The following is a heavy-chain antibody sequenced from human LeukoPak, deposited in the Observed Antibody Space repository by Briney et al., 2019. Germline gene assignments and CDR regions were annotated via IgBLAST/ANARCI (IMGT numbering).Heavy chain of an antibody. J-gene: IGHJ6*03. CDR2: INPNSGGT. V-gene: IGHV1-2*02. CDR3: ARSEVLRFLEWLPKYYYYYYMDV. D-gene: IGHD3-3*01. CDR1: GYTFTGYF. Sequence: ASVKVSCKASGYTFTGYFVHWVRQAPGQGLEWMGWINPNSGGTNYAQKLQGRVTMTTDTSTSTAYMELRSLRSDDTAVYYCARSEVLRFLEWLPKYYYYYYMDVWGKGTTVTVSS.